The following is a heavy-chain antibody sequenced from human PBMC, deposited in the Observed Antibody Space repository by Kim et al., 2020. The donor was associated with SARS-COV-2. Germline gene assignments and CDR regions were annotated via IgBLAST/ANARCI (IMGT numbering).Heavy chain of an antibody. CDR2: TYYRSKWFN. Sequence: SQTLSLTCAISGDSVSSNNAAWNWIRQSPSRGLELLGMTYYRSKWFNDYALSVKSRITINPDTSKNHFSLQLSSVTPEDTAVYYCANGGSGLGGMNVWGQGTTVTV. V-gene: IGHV6-1*01. CDR1: GDSVSSNNAA. D-gene: IGHD3-16*01. J-gene: IGHJ6*02. CDR3: ANGGSGLGGMNV.